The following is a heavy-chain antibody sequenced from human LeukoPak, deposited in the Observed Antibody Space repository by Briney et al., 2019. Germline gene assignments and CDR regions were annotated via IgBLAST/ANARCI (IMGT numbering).Heavy chain of an antibody. CDR2: IYSGGST. V-gene: IGHV3-53*04. J-gene: IGHJ6*02. D-gene: IGHD3-10*01. CDR1: GFTVSSNY. CDR3: ARGEVGFYYYGMDV. Sequence: PGGSLRLSCAASGFTVSSNYMSWVRQAPGKGLEWVSVIYSGGSTYYADSVKGRFTISRHNSKNTLYLQMNRLTAEDTAVYYCARGEVGFYYYGMDVWGQGTTVTVSS.